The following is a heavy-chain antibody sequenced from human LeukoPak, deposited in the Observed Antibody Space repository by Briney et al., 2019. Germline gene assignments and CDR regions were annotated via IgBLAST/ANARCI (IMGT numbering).Heavy chain of an antibody. Sequence: SETLSLTCAVYGGSFSGYYWSWIRQPPGKGLEWIGEINHSGSTNYNPSPRSRVTISVDTSKNQFSLKLSSVTAADTAVYYCARVRWLQSLHFDYWGQGTLVTVSS. CDR2: INHSGST. J-gene: IGHJ4*02. V-gene: IGHV4-34*01. CDR3: ARVRWLQSLHFDY. D-gene: IGHD5-24*01. CDR1: GGSFSGYY.